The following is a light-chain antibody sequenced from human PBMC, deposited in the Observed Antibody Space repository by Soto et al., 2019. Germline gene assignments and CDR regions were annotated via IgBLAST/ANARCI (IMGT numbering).Light chain of an antibody. Sequence: EIVLTQSPGTLSLSPGERATLSCRASQRVSSSYLAWYQQKPGQAPRLIIYGASSRATGIPDRFSGSGSGTDFTLTISSLEPEDFAVYFCQRYGSSPPFTFGQGTKVEI. CDR2: GAS. J-gene: IGKJ2*01. CDR1: QRVSSSY. CDR3: QRYGSSPPFT. V-gene: IGKV3-20*01.